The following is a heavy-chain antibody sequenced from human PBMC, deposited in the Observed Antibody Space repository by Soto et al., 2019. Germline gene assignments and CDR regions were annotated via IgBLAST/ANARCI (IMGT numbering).Heavy chain of an antibody. CDR3: AKDRGTFSVVVIMYYFDY. CDR2: ISGSGGST. D-gene: IGHD3-22*01. V-gene: IGHV3-23*01. Sequence: GGSLRLSCAASGFTFSSYAMSWVRQAPGKGLEWVSAISGSGGSTYYADSVKGRFTISRDNSKNTLYLQMNSLRAEDTAVYYCAKDRGTFSVVVIMYYFDYWGQGTLVTVSS. J-gene: IGHJ4*02. CDR1: GFTFSSYA.